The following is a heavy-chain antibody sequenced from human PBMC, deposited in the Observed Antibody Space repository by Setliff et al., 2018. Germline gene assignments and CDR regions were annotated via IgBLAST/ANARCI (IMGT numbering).Heavy chain of an antibody. CDR2: ITSDGSST. D-gene: IGHD2-15*01. CDR3: ARSRGAYCSGGICYTYYFDY. V-gene: IGHV3-74*01. Sequence: GGSLRLSCAASGFTFSNYYMRWVRQAPGKGLVWVSRITSDGSSTTYADSVKGRFTVTRDTSISTAYMEMSRLRFDDTAVYYCARSRGAYCSGGICYTYYFDYWGQGTLVTVSS. CDR1: GFTFSNYY. J-gene: IGHJ4*02.